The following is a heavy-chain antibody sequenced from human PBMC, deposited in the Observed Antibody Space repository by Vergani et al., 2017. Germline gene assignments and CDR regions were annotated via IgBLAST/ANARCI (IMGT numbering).Heavy chain of an antibody. CDR1: GFTFSSYG. CDR2: IWYDGSNK. D-gene: IGHD1-7*01. CDR3: ARDGSGTRDYYGMDV. V-gene: IGHV3-33*01. Sequence: QVQLVESGGGVVQPGRSLRLSCAASGFTFSSYGMHWVRQAPGKGLEWVAVIWYDGSNKYYADSVKGRFTISRDNSKNTLYLQMNSLRAEDTAGYYCARDGSGTRDYYGMDVWGQGPTVTVSS. J-gene: IGHJ6*02.